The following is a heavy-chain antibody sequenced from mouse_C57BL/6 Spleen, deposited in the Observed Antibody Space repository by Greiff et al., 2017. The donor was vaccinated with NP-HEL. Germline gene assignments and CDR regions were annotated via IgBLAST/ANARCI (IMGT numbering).Heavy chain of an antibody. Sequence: EVQRVESGGGLVQPKGSLKLSCAASGFSFNTYAMNWVRQAPGKGLEWVARIRSKSNNYATYYADSVKDRFTISRDDSESMLYLQMNNFKTEDTAMYYCVRERLLRWYFDVWGTGTTVTVSS. CDR1: GFSFNTYA. CDR2: IRSKSNNYAT. V-gene: IGHV10-1*01. CDR3: VRERLLRWYFDV. J-gene: IGHJ1*03. D-gene: IGHD1-1*01.